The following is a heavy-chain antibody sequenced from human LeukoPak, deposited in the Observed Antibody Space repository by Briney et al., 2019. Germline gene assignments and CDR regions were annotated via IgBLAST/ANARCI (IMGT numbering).Heavy chain of an antibody. CDR2: MNPNSGNT. D-gene: IGHD2-2*01. V-gene: IGHV1-8*01. J-gene: IGHJ4*02. CDR1: GYTFTSYD. CDR3: AIEGYCSSTSCSPWGFDY. Sequence: ASVKVSCKASGYTFTSYDINWVRQATGQGLEWMGWMNPNSGNTGYAQKFQGRVTMTRNTSISTAYMELSSLRSEDTAVYYCAIEGYCSSTSCSPWGFDYWGQGTLVTVSS.